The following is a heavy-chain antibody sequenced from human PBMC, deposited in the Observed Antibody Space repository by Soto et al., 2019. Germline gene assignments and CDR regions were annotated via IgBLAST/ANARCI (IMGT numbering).Heavy chain of an antibody. CDR1: GGSFSDFY. CDR3: GPRGAVADPRGY. J-gene: IGHJ4*02. D-gene: IGHD6-19*01. Sequence: SETLSLTCAGYGGSFSDFYWTWIRRPPGKGLEWIGEINHSGSTNYNPSLKSRVAISVDTSKNQFSLNLTSVTAADTAVYYCGPRGAVADPRGYWGQGTLVIVSS. CDR2: INHSGST. V-gene: IGHV4-34*01.